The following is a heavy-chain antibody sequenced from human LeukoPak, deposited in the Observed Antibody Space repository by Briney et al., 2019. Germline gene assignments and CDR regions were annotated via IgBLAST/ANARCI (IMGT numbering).Heavy chain of an antibody. D-gene: IGHD5-12*01. CDR3: ARVGYGDRPD. V-gene: IGHV4-34*01. CDR2: INHNGST. Sequence: SETLSLTCAVYVGSFSGYYWSWTRQPPGKGLEWIGEINHNGSTNYHPSLKSRVTISVDTSKNQFSLKLSSVTAADTAVYYCARVGYGDRPDWGQGTLVTVSS. J-gene: IGHJ4*02. CDR1: VGSFSGYY.